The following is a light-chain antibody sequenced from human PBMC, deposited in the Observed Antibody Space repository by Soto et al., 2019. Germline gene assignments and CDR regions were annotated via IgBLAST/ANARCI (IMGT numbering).Light chain of an antibody. CDR1: SSNIGAGYD. CDR2: GNS. Sequence: QSVLTQPPSVPGPPGRRVTISCPGGSSNIGAGYDVHWYQQLPGTAPKLLIYGNSNRPSGVPDRFSGSKSGTSASLAITGLQAEDEADYYCQSYDSSLSGSVFSGGTKLTVL. J-gene: IGLJ3*02. CDR3: QSYDSSLSGSV. V-gene: IGLV1-40*01.